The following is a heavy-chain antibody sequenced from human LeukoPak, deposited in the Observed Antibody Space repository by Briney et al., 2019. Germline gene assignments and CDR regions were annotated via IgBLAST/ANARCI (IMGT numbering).Heavy chain of an antibody. CDR1: GGSISSYY. J-gene: IGHJ4*02. V-gene: IGHV4-59*01. D-gene: IGHD3-22*01. CDR2: FYYSGST. CDR3: ARERGGSSGYSFDY. Sequence: SETQSLTCTVSGGSISSYYWSWIRQPPGKGLEWIGYFYYSGSTNYNPSLKGRVTISVDTSKNQFSLKLSSVTAADTAVYYCARERGGSSGYSFDYWGRGTLVTVSS.